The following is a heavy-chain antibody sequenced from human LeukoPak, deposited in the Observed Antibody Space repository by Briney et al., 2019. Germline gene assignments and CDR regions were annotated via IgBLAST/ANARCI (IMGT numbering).Heavy chain of an antibody. J-gene: IGHJ6*03. CDR3: ARWENYYYYMDV. V-gene: IGHV4-61*02. Sequence: SETLSLTCTVSGGSISSGSYYWSWIRQPAGKGPEWIGRIYTSGSTNYNPSLKSRVTISVDTSKNQFSLKLSSVTAADTAVYYCARWENYYYYMDVWGKGTTVTVSS. CDR1: GGSISSGSYY. D-gene: IGHD1-26*01. CDR2: IYTSGST.